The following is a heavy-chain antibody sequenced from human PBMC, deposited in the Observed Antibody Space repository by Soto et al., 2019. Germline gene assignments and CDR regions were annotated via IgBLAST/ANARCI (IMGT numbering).Heavy chain of an antibody. CDR3: AKKYPGVTNPFDY. J-gene: IGHJ4*02. CDR1: GFTFSSYS. Sequence: EVQLLESGGGLVQPGGSLRLSCAASGFTFSSYSMTWVRQAPGNGLEWVSAISESGGTTKYADSVKGRFTISRDNSKNVLYLQMNSLRAEDTAIYYCAKKYPGVTNPFDYWGQGTLVTVSS. CDR2: ISESGGTT. V-gene: IGHV3-23*01. D-gene: IGHD4-17*01.